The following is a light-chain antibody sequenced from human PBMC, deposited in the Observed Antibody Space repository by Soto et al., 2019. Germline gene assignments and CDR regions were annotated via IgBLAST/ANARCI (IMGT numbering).Light chain of an antibody. J-gene: IGLJ1*01. CDR2: EVS. Sequence: QSALTQPSSVSGSPGQSITISCTVTSSDVGCYNYVSWYQQHTGKAPKLMIYEVSNRPSGVSNRFSGSKSGNTASLTISGLQAEDEADYYCSSYTSSSTLVFGTGTKLTVL. V-gene: IGLV2-14*01. CDR3: SSYTSSSTLV. CDR1: SSDVGCYNY.